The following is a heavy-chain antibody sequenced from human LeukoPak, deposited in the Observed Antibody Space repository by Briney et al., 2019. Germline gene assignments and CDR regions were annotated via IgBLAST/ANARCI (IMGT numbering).Heavy chain of an antibody. D-gene: IGHD2-21*01. Sequence: GRSLRLSCTASGSTSGDDALNRFRQAPGKGLEWVGFIRSKTYGGTTEYAASVKGRFTISRDDSKSIAYLQMNSLKTEDTAVYYCTRDRVGLWWFNWGQGTLVTVSS. CDR3: TRDRVGLWWFN. CDR2: IRSKTYGGTT. J-gene: IGHJ4*02. CDR1: GSTSGDDA. V-gene: IGHV3-49*03.